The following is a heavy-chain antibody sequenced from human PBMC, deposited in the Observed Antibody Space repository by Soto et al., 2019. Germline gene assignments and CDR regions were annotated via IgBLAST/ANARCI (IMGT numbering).Heavy chain of an antibody. V-gene: IGHV4-39*01. CDR3: AKHTPVVSNSDH. J-gene: IGHJ4*02. Sequence: PSETLSLTCTVSGGSISSSSYYWGWIRQPPGKGLEWIGSIYYSGSTYYNPSLKSRVTTSVDTSKNQFSLKLSSVTAADTAVYYSAKHTPVVSNSDHWGQGTLVTVSS. D-gene: IGHD3-22*01. CDR2: IYYSGST. CDR1: GGSISSSSYY.